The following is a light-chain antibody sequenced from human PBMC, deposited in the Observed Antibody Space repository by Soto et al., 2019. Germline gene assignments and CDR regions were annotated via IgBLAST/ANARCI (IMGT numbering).Light chain of an antibody. CDR2: AAS. J-gene: IGKJ4*01. Sequence: EIVLRQSPATLSVSPGERATLSCRARQSLSSNLAWYQQKVGQPPRLLIYAASTRATGIPARFTGSESGTEFTLTISSLQSEDFAVYYCQQYRNSPVTFGGGTKVEI. V-gene: IGKV3-15*01. CDR1: QSLSSN. CDR3: QQYRNSPVT.